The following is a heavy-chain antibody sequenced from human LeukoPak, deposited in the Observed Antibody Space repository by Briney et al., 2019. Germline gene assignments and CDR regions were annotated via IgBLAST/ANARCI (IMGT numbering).Heavy chain of an antibody. D-gene: IGHD6-13*01. Sequence: PGGSLRLSCAASGFTVSSNYMSWVRQAPGKGPEWVSVIYSDGSTYYADSVKGRFTISRDTSKNTLYLQMNSLRTEDTAVYYCAGDLAAGGTFHHYWGQGPLVSGSS. CDR1: GFTVSSNY. V-gene: IGHV3-53*01. CDR3: AGDLAAGGTFHHY. J-gene: IGHJ4*02. CDR2: IYSDGST.